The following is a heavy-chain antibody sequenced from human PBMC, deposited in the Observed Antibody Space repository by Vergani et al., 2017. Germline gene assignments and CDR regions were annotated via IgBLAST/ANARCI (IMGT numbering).Heavy chain of an antibody. CDR2: IIPILGIA. J-gene: IGHJ5*02. V-gene: IGHV1-69*08. Sequence: QVQLVQSGAEVKKPGSSVKVSCKASGGTFSSYTISWVRQAPGQGLEWMGRIIPILGIANYAQKFQGRVTITADKSTSTAYMELSSLRSEDTAVYYCARDAYTTTMGFDPWGQGTLVTVSS. CDR1: GGTFSSYT. D-gene: IGHD3-16*01. CDR3: ARDAYTTTMGFDP.